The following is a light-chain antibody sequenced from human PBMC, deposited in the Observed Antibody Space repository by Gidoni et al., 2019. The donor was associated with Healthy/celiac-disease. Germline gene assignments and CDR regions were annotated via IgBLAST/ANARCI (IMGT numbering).Light chain of an antibody. Sequence: DIQMTHSPSTLTASVGDSVTITSRASPSISSWFAWYQQKPGKAPKLLIYGASSLESGVPSRFSGSGSGTEFTLTISSLQPDDFATYYCQQYNSYSLTFGQGTKVEIK. CDR2: GAS. CDR1: PSISSW. V-gene: IGKV1-5*01. J-gene: IGKJ1*01. CDR3: QQYNSYSLT.